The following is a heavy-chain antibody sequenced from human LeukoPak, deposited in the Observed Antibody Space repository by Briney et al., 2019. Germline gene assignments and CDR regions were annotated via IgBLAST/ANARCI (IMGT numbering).Heavy chain of an antibody. Sequence: PGGSLRLSCAASGFTFSSCGVHWVRQAPGKGLEWVAIISYDGSNQYYADSVKGRFTISRDNSKNTLYLQMNSLRAEDTAVYYCAREPYSSYYYYGMDVWGQGTTVTVSS. CDR3: AREPYSSYYYYGMDV. D-gene: IGHD6-13*01. J-gene: IGHJ6*02. CDR2: ISYDGSNQ. CDR1: GFTFSSCG. V-gene: IGHV3-30*03.